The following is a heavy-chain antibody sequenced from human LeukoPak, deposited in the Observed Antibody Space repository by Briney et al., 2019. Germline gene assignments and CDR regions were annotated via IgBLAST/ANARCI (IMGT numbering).Heavy chain of an antibody. D-gene: IGHD3-10*01. Sequence: GGSLRLSCTTSGFTFGDYAMSWGRQAPGEGLEWVGFIIGKAYGGTTQYAACVKGRFTISRDDSKSNAYLQMSSLKTEDTAVYYWTRVRSGNDFDYWGQGTLVTVSS. CDR2: IIGKAYGGTT. V-gene: IGHV3-49*04. CDR1: GFTFGDYA. J-gene: IGHJ4*02. CDR3: TRVRSGNDFDY.